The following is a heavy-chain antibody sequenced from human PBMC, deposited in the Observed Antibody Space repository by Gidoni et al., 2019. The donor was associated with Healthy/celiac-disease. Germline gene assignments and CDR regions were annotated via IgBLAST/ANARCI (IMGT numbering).Heavy chain of an antibody. D-gene: IGHD3-22*01. V-gene: IGHV3-48*03. CDR1: GFTFSSYE. J-gene: IGHJ4*02. CDR3: ARGSTKDSSALPVDY. Sequence: EVQLVESGGGLVQPGGSLRLSCAASGFTFSSYEMNWVRQAPGKGLEWVSYISSSGSTIYYADSVKGRFTISRDNAKNSLYLQMNSLRAEDTAVYYCARGSTKDSSALPVDYWGQGTLVTVSS. CDR2: ISSSGSTI.